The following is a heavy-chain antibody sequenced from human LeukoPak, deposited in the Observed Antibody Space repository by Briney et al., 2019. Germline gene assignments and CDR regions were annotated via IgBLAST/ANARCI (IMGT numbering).Heavy chain of an antibody. CDR3: AGGRFTMVRGVNRETFDY. D-gene: IGHD3-10*01. CDR1: GGTFSSYA. V-gene: IGHV1-69*01. J-gene: IGHJ4*02. Sequence: ASVKVSCKASGGTFSSYAISWVRQAPGQGLEWMGGIIPIFGTANYAQKFQGRVTITADESTSTAYMELSSLRSEDTAVFYCAGGRFTMVRGVNRETFDYWGQGTLVTVSS. CDR2: IIPIFGTA.